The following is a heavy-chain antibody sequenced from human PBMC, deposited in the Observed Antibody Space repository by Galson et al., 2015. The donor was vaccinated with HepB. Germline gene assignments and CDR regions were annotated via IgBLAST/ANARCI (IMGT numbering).Heavy chain of an antibody. Sequence: SLRLSCAASGFNFSTYWMHWVRHAPGKGLVWVSRIHSDGSTTAFADSVRGRLSISRDNAKSTLFLQMNSLRVDDTAVYFCAREGRTYFFNSGTYHRAFDIWGQGTVVTVSS. CDR2: IHSDGSTT. CDR3: AREGRTYFFNSGTYHRAFDI. V-gene: IGHV3-74*01. J-gene: IGHJ3*02. CDR1: GFNFSTYW. D-gene: IGHD3-10*01.